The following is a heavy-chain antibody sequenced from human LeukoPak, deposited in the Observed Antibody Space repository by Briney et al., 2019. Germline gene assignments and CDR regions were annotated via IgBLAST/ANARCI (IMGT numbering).Heavy chain of an antibody. V-gene: IGHV4-61*02. CDR1: GGSISSGSYY. J-gene: IGHJ4*02. CDR3: ARTTYYYDSSCYRDY. D-gene: IGHD3-22*01. Sequence: PSETLSLTCTVSGGSISSGSYYWSWIRQPAGKGLEWIGRIYTSGSTNYNPSLKSRVTISVDTSKNQFPLKLSSVTAADTAVYYCARTTYYYDSSCYRDYWGQGTLVTVSS. CDR2: IYTSGST.